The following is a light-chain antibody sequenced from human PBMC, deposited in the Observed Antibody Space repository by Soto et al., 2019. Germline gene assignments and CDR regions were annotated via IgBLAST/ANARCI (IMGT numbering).Light chain of an antibody. Sequence: DFVMTQTTLSLSVAPGQPASISCKSSHSLLHITGETFLFWYLQKPGQSPQLLIYEVSTRVSGVPDRFSGSGSGTDFTLEISRVETDDVGIYYCMQSTQLPPTFGQGTRLEIK. V-gene: IGKV2D-29*02. CDR3: MQSTQLPPT. J-gene: IGKJ5*01. CDR2: EVS. CDR1: HSLLHITGETF.